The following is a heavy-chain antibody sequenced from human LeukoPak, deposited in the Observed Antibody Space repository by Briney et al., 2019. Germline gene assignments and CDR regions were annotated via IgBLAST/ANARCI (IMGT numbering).Heavy chain of an antibody. Sequence: GGSLRLSCAASGFTFSSYWMHWVRQAPGKGLVWVSRINSDGSDTRYADSVKGRFTISRDNAKNTVYLQMNSLRADDTAVYYCVRGGYGETSVTWWGQGTLVTVSS. CDR3: VRGGYGETSVTW. CDR2: INSDGSDT. D-gene: IGHD4-17*01. V-gene: IGHV3-74*01. CDR1: GFTFSSYW. J-gene: IGHJ4*02.